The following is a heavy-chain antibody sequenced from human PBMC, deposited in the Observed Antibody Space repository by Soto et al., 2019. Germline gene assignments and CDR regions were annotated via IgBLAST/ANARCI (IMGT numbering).Heavy chain of an antibody. J-gene: IGHJ4*02. CDR3: ARAPHSVDPFDY. Sequence: GGSLRLSCAASGFTFSSYGMHWVRQAPGKGLEWVAVIWYDGSNKYFADSVKGRFTISRENSKNKLYLQMNSLRAEDTAVYYCARAPHSVDPFDYWGQGTLVTVSS. D-gene: IGHD2-15*01. CDR1: GFTFSSYG. CDR2: IWYDGSNK. V-gene: IGHV3-33*01.